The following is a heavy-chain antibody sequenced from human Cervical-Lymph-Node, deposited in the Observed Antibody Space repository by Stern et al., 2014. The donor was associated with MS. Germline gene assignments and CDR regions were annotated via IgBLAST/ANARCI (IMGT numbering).Heavy chain of an antibody. V-gene: IGHV1-46*01. CDR3: ARDRGVTSYYYYGLDV. Sequence: QVQLVQSGADVKKPGASMKVSCKASGNTFTTYYLHWVRQAPGQGLEWLGVINPSGGSPTYAQKFQGRVTMTRDTSTSTVYMELRGLRSEDTAVYYCARDRGVTSYYYYGLDVWGQGTTVIVSS. J-gene: IGHJ6*02. CDR1: GNTFTTYY. CDR2: INPSGGSP. D-gene: IGHD4-17*01.